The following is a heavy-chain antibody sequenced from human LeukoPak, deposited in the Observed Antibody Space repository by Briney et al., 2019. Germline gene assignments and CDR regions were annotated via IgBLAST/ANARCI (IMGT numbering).Heavy chain of an antibody. D-gene: IGHD3-10*02. CDR3: AELGITMIGGV. J-gene: IGHJ6*04. CDR2: ISGSGGST. Sequence: GGTLRLSCAASGFTFSSYGMSWVRQAPGKGLEWVSAISGSGGSTYYADSVKGRFTISRDNAKNSLYLQMNSLRAEDTAVYYCAELGITMIGGVGGKGTTVTISS. CDR1: GFTFSSYG. V-gene: IGHV3-23*01.